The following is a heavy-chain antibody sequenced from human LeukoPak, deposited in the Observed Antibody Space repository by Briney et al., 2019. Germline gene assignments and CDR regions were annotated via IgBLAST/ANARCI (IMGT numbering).Heavy chain of an antibody. J-gene: IGHJ4*02. D-gene: IGHD6-19*01. CDR3: ARVLGSGWYPSLFDY. Sequence: ASVKVSCKASGYTFTGYYMHWVRQAPGQGLEWMGWINPNSGDTNYAQKFQGRVTMTRDTSISTAYMELSRLRSDDTAVYYCARVLGSGWYPSLFDYWGQGTLVTVSS. CDR2: INPNSGDT. CDR1: GYTFTGYY. V-gene: IGHV1-2*02.